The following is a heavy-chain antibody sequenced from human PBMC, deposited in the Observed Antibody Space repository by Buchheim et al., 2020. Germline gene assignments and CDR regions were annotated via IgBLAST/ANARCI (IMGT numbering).Heavy chain of an antibody. CDR3: ITRQNYYASGNLGRDY. Sequence: EAQLVESGGGLVKPGGSLRLSCAASGFTFSNAWMNWVRQAPGKGLEWVGRFKSKTAGGTTDYAAPVKGRFTISGDDSKNTLYLQMNSLKTEDTAVYYCITRQNYYASGNLGRDYWGQGTL. V-gene: IGHV3-15*07. J-gene: IGHJ4*02. CDR1: GFTFSNAW. CDR2: FKSKTAGGTT. D-gene: IGHD3-10*01.